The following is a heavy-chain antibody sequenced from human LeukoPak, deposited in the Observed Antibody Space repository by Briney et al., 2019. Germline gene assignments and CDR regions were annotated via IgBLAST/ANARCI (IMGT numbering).Heavy chain of an antibody. Sequence: SETLSLTCTVSGGSISSYYWSWIRQPAGKGLEWIGRIYTSGSTNYNPSLKSRVTLSVDTSKNQFSPRLTSVTAADTAFYYCAREEYSSDWYGHDSWGQGTLVTVSS. V-gene: IGHV4-4*07. CDR1: GGSISSYY. J-gene: IGHJ4*02. D-gene: IGHD6-13*01. CDR3: AREEYSSDWYGHDS. CDR2: IYTSGST.